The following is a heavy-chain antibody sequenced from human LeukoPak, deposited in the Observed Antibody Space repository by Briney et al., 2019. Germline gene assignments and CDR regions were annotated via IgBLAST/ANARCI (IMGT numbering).Heavy chain of an antibody. CDR2: IYGNDEK. V-gene: IGHV2-5*01. Sequence: SGPTLVNPTQTLTLTCTFSGFSLSTSGVAVGWIRQPPGKALEWLALIYGNDEKRYSSSLKSRLTVTKDTSKNQVVLTMANMDPVDAATYYCAHRSASCFDYWGQGTLVTVSS. CDR3: AHRSASCFDY. D-gene: IGHD3-10*01. J-gene: IGHJ4*02. CDR1: GFSLSTSGVA.